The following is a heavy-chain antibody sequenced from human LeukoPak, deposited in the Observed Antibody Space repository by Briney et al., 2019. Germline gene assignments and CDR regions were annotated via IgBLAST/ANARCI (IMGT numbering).Heavy chain of an antibody. J-gene: IGHJ5*02. Sequence: GSLRLSCAASGFTFSSYAMSWVRQPPGKGLEWIGEIYHSGSTNYNPSLKSRVTISVDKSKNQFSLKLSSVTAADTAVYYCASEWLRGWFDPWGQGPLVTVSS. V-gene: IGHV4-4*02. D-gene: IGHD6-19*01. CDR2: IYHSGST. CDR1: GFTFSSYAM. CDR3: ASEWLRGWFDP.